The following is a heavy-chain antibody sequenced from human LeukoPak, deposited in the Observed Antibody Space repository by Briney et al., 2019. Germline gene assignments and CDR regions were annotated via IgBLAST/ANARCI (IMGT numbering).Heavy chain of an antibody. J-gene: IGHJ4*02. Sequence: PSETLSLTCAVYVGSFSGYYWSCIRHPPGKGLEWVGEINHSGSTNYNPSLKRRVTISVDTSKNQFSLKLSSVTAADTAVYYCARTRPYYYGSGSRTYFDYWGQGTLVTVSS. CDR1: VGSFSGYY. V-gene: IGHV4-34*01. CDR2: INHSGST. D-gene: IGHD3-10*01. CDR3: ARTRPYYYGSGSRTYFDY.